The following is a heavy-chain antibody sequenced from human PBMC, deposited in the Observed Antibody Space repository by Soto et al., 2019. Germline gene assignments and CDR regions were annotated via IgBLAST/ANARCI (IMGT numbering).Heavy chain of an antibody. Sequence: EVQLVESGGGLVQPGRSLRLSCAASGFTFDDYAMHWVRQAPGKGLEWVSSISSSGIYIYYADSVKGRFTISRDNAKNSLYLQMNSLRAEDTAVYYCAREDYGDLNWYFDLWGRGTLVTVSS. CDR1: GFTFDDYA. V-gene: IGHV3-21*01. D-gene: IGHD4-17*01. CDR2: ISSSGIYI. CDR3: AREDYGDLNWYFDL. J-gene: IGHJ2*01.